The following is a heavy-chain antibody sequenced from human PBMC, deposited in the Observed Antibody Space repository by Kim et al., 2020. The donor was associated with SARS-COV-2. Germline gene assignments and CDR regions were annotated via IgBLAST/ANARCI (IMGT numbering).Heavy chain of an antibody. Sequence: ASVKVSCKASGYTFTSHAMHWVRLAPGQRLEWMGWINAGNGNTTYSQGFRGRYVFTLDSSVSTAYLQSSSLKAEDTAVYYCARGGCSSTSSYAMDVWGHGTTVTVSS. V-gene: IGHV7-4-1*02. CDR3: ARGGCSSTSSYAMDV. CDR2: INAGNGNT. D-gene: IGHD2-2*01. J-gene: IGHJ6*02. CDR1: GYTFTSHA.